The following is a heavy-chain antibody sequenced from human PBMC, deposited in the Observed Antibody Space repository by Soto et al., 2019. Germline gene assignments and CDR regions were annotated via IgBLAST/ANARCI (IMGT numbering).Heavy chain of an antibody. CDR3: ARDTDYYDSSVGWFDS. CDR1: GFTFSYYC. J-gene: IGHJ5*01. D-gene: IGHD3-22*01. Sequence: XGSLRLSCAASGFTFSYYCMSWVRQAPGKGLEWVANVKQDGSEKYYVDSVKGRFTISRDNAKNSLYLQMNSLRAEDTAVYYCARDTDYYDSSVGWFDSWGQGTLVTVSS. V-gene: IGHV3-7*03. CDR2: VKQDGSEK.